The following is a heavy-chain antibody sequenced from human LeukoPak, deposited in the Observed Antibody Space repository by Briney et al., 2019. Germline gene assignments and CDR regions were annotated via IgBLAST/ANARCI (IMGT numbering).Heavy chain of an antibody. V-gene: IGHV1-2*02. Sequence: GASVKVSCKASGYTFTGYYIHWVRQAPGQGLEWMGWINPNSGGTNSAQKFQGRVTMTRDTSISTAYMELSSLRSDDTAVYYCASGIVAAGIWEWFDPWGQGTLVTVSS. D-gene: IGHD6-13*01. CDR3: ASGIVAAGIWEWFDP. CDR2: INPNSGGT. J-gene: IGHJ5*02. CDR1: GYTFTGYY.